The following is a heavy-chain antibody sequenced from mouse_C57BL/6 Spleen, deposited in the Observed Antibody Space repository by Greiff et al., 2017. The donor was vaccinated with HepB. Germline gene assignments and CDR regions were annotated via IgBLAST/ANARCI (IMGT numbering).Heavy chain of an antibody. D-gene: IGHD4-1*01. J-gene: IGHJ4*01. Sequence: QVQLQQSGAELVRPGSSVKLSCKASGYTFTSYWMDWVKQRPGQGLEWIGNIYPSDSETHYNQKFKDKATLTVDKSSSTAYMQLSSLTSEDSAVYYCARSFWDVYAMDYWGQGTSVTVSS. CDR1: GYTFTSYW. V-gene: IGHV1-61*01. CDR2: IYPSDSET. CDR3: ARSFWDVYAMDY.